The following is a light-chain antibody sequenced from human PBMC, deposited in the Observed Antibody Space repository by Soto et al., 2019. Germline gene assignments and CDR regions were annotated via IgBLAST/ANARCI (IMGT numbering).Light chain of an antibody. CDR2: GNS. J-gene: IGLJ2*01. Sequence: QAVVTQPPSVSGAPGQRVTISCTGSSSNIGAGYDVHWYQQLPGTAPKLLIYGNSNRPSGVPDRFSGSKSGTSASLAITGLQAEDEADYYCQSYDSSPSRVVFGGGTQLTVL. V-gene: IGLV1-40*01. CDR3: QSYDSSPSRVV. CDR1: SSNIGAGYD.